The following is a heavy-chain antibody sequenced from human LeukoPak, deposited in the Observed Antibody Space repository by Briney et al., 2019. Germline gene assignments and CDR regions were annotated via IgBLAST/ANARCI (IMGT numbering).Heavy chain of an antibody. J-gene: IGHJ4*02. CDR3: ARDSRGGGPDFDY. D-gene: IGHD3-16*01. CDR1: GDSVINSF. CDR2: INYRGHT. V-gene: IGHV4-59*02. Sequence: PSETLSLTCTVSGDSVINSFWAWIRQPPGKGLEWIAYINYRGHTSYNPSLESRITISLDTSRNQFSPKLSSVTAADTAVYYCARDSRGGGPDFDYWGQGTLVTVSS.